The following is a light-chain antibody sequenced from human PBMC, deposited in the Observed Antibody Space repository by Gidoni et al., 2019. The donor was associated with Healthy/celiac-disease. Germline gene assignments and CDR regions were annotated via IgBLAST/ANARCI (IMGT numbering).Light chain of an antibody. CDR2: AAS. Sequence: DIQMTQSPSSLSASVGDRVTSPCRASQSISSYLNWYQQKPVKAHKLLIYAASSLQRGVPSRFSGSGSGTDFTLTISSLQPEDFATYYCQQSYSTPDTFGQGTKLEIK. J-gene: IGKJ2*01. CDR1: QSISSY. CDR3: QQSYSTPDT. V-gene: IGKV1-39*01.